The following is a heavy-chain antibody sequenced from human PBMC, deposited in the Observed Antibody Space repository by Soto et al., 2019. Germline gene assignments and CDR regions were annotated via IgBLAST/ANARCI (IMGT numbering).Heavy chain of an antibody. Sequence: GGSLRLSCAASGLTFSSYWMHWVRQAPGKGLVWVSRINSDGSSASYADSVRGRFTISRDNAKNTLYLQMNSLRAEDTAVYYCARASVTMSLDDWGQGTRVTVSS. V-gene: IGHV3-74*01. CDR3: ARASVTMSLDD. CDR2: INSDGSSA. D-gene: IGHD4-17*01. J-gene: IGHJ4*02. CDR1: GLTFSSYW.